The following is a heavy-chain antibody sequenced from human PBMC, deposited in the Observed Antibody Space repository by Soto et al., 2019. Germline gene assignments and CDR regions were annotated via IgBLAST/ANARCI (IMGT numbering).Heavy chain of an antibody. J-gene: IGHJ4*02. CDR2: VYYSGHT. CDR3: ARASQYYGSCPFDF. D-gene: IGHD3-10*01. Sequence: ASETLSLTCSVSGGSLSSYFWTWIRQTPGRGLEWIGHVYYSGHTKYNPSLTSRVTFSVDTSKNQFFLTLTSVTAADTATYFFARASQYYGSCPFDFWGQGTVVTVSS. V-gene: IGHV4-59*01. CDR1: GGSLSSYF.